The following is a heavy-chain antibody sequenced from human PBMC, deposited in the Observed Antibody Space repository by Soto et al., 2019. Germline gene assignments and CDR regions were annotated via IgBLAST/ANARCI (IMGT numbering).Heavy chain of an antibody. CDR3: ARHSPEGSGWFAYYYYGMDV. CDR1: GGSISSSSYY. Sequence: SETLSLTCTVSGGSISSSSYYWGWIRQPPGKGLEWIGSIYYSGSTYYNPSLKSRVTISVDTSKNQFSLKLSSVTAADTAVYYCARHSPEGSGWFAYYYYGMDVWGQGTTVTVS. CDR2: IYYSGST. J-gene: IGHJ6*02. V-gene: IGHV4-39*01. D-gene: IGHD3-10*01.